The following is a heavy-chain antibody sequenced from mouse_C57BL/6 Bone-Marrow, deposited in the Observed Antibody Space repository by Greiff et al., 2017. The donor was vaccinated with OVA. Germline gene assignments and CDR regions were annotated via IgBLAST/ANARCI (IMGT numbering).Heavy chain of an antibody. D-gene: IGHD1-1*01. J-gene: IGHJ1*03. V-gene: IGHV14-4*01. CDR2: IDPENGDT. CDR3: TTPYYYGSSYVWYFDV. Sequence: VQLQQSGAELVRPGASVKLSCTASGFNIKDDYMHWVKQRPEQGLEWIGWIDPENGDTEYASKFQGKATITADTSSNTAYLQLSSLTSEDTAVYYCTTPYYYGSSYVWYFDVWGTGTTVTVSS. CDR1: GFNIKDDY.